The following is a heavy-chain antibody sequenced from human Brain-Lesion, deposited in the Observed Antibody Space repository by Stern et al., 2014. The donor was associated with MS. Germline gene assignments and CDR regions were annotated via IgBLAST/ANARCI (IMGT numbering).Heavy chain of an antibody. D-gene: IGHD2-15*01. Sequence: QVQLVQSGPGLVKPSETLSLTCTVAGGSVSSTSYAWAWIRQPPGKGLEWIGTIYYSGNTYYSPSLKSRPPISQDPSKNQSPRRRSSVTAADTAVYYCAGEEDIRYCSGGSCTGNWFDPWGQGTLVTVSS. CDR1: GGSVSSTSYA. CDR3: AGEEDIRYCSGGSCTGNWFDP. J-gene: IGHJ5*02. CDR2: IYYSGNT. V-gene: IGHV4-39*01.